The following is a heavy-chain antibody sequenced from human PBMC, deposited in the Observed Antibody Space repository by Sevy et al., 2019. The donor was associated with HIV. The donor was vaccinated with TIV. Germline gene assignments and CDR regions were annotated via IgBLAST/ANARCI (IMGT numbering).Heavy chain of an antibody. CDR3: VRVAARGYYYGMDV. D-gene: IGHD6-6*01. CDR1: GFTFSDYY. V-gene: IGHV3-11*04. CDR2: ISRSGSTI. J-gene: IGHJ6*02. Sequence: GGSLRLSCAASGFTFSDYYMTWIRQAPGKGLEWVSYISRSGSTIYYADSVKGRFTISRDNAKNSLYLQMNSLRAEDTAVYYCVRVAARGYYYGMDVWGQGTTVTVSS.